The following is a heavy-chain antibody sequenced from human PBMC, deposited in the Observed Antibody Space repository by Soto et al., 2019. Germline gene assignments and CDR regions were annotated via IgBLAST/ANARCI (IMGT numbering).Heavy chain of an antibody. D-gene: IGHD2-15*01. Sequence: PGGSLRLSCAASGFTFSSYAMSWVRQAPGKGLEWVSAISGSGGSTYYADSVKGRFTISRDNSKNTLYLQMNSLRAEDTAVYYCAKVSEVVVAANKAEYFQHWGQGTLVTVSS. CDR1: GFTFSSYA. J-gene: IGHJ1*01. CDR2: ISGSGGST. CDR3: AKVSEVVVAANKAEYFQH. V-gene: IGHV3-23*01.